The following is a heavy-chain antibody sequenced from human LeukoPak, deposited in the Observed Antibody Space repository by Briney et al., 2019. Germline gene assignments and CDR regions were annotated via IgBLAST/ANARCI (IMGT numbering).Heavy chain of an antibody. D-gene: IGHD1-26*01. CDR3: ARDGGSYYPGY. V-gene: IGHV1-2*02. CDR2: INANSGET. CDR1: GYTFSGYY. Sequence: ASVKVSCKTSGYTFSGYYLNWVRQAPGQGLEWMGWINANSGETNYAQKFQGRVTMTRDTSISTAYMELSRLRSDDTAVYYCARDGGSYYPGYWGQGTLVTVSS. J-gene: IGHJ4*02.